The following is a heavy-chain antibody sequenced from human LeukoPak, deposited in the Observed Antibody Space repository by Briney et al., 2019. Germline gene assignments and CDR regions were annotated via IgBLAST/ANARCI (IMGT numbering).Heavy chain of an antibody. CDR3: AREDIAAAGLHYYYMDV. Sequence: PSETLSLTCAVSGYSISSGYDWCWIRQPPGKGLEWIGSIYHSGSTYYNPSLKSRVTISVDTSKNQFSLKLSSVTAADTAVYYCAREDIAAAGLHYYYMDVLGKGTTVTVSS. D-gene: IGHD6-13*01. J-gene: IGHJ6*03. V-gene: IGHV4-38-2*02. CDR1: GYSISSGYD. CDR2: IYHSGST.